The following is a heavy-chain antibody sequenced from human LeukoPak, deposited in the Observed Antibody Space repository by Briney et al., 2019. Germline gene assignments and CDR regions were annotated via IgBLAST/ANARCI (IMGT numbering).Heavy chain of an antibody. CDR1: GFTVSNNY. CDR3: ARGGDIVGTSRSAFDI. J-gene: IGHJ3*02. D-gene: IGHD1-26*01. CDR2: IDSSGST. Sequence: GGSLRLSCAASGFTVSNNYMSWVRQAPGKGLERVSLIDSSGSTDYADSVKGRFTISRDNSKNTLYLQMNSLRDEDTAVYYCARGGDIVGTSRSAFDIWGQGTMVTVSS. V-gene: IGHV3-53*01.